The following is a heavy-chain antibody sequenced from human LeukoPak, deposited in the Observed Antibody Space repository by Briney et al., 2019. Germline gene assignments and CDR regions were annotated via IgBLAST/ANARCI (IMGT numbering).Heavy chain of an antibody. V-gene: IGHV3-30*03. CDR1: GFTFSSYG. CDR2: ISYDGSNK. CDR3: TTLIVATIRHRMDV. Sequence: GGSLRLSCAASGFTFSSYGRHWVRQAPGKGLEWVAVISYDGSNKYYADSVKGRFTISRDNSKNTLYLQMNSLKTEDTAVYYCTTLIVATIRHRMDVWGQGTTVTVSS. J-gene: IGHJ6*02. D-gene: IGHD5-12*01.